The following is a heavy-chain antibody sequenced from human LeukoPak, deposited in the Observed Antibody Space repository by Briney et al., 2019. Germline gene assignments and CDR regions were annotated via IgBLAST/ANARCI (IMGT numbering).Heavy chain of an antibody. CDR3: ASSSSWYFDY. CDR2: ISYDGSNK. J-gene: IGHJ4*02. D-gene: IGHD6-13*01. V-gene: IGHV3-30-3*01. CDR1: GFTFSSYA. Sequence: PGGSLRLSCAASGFTFSSYAMHWVRQAPGKGLEWVAVISYDGSNKYYADSVKGRFTISRDNAKNSLYLQMNSLRAEDTAVYYCASSSSWYFDYWGQGTLVTVSS.